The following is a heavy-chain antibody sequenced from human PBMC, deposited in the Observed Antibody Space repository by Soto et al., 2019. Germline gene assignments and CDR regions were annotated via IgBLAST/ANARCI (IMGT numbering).Heavy chain of an antibody. Sequence: SATLSLTCSVSTVSFRGYFWSWFRQSPGKGLEWIGYVYDVTSTSYNPSLKSRVTISMDLSKKEFSLMLKSVTAADTAVYFCARGDDYGGPDTVWPAAGGLDAWGQGTPVTVSS. CDR2: VYDVTST. D-gene: IGHD4-17*01. CDR3: ARGDDYGGPDTVWPAAGGLDA. V-gene: IGHV4-59*01. CDR1: TVSFRGYF. J-gene: IGHJ6*01.